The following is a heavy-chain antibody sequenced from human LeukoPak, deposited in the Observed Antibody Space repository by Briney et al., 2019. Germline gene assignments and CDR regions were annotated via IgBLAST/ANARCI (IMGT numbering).Heavy chain of an antibody. CDR1: GFTFSNAW. V-gene: IGHV3-15*01. CDR2: IKSKTDGGTT. CDR3: TTDFPPGHPGPFDY. Sequence: GGSLRLSCAASGFTFSNAWMSWVRQAPGKGLEWVGRIKSKTDGGTTDYAAPVKGRFTISRDDSKNTLYLQMNSLKTEDTAVYYCTTDFPPGHPGPFDYWGQGTLVTVSS. D-gene: IGHD3-10*01. J-gene: IGHJ4*02.